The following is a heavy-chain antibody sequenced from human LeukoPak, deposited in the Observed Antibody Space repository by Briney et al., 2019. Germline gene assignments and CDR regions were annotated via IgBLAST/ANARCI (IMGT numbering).Heavy chain of an antibody. D-gene: IGHD6-19*01. CDR1: GFTFTNYA. J-gene: IGHJ4*02. CDR2: ISGNGGST. CDR3: AKFRPINSVAGTIFHY. Sequence: PGGSLRLFCAASGFTFTNYAMSWVRQAPGKGLEWVSAISGNGGSTYYADSVKGRFTISRDNSKNTLYLQMNTLRAEDTAIYYCAKFRPINSVAGTIFHYWGQGTLVTVSS. V-gene: IGHV3-23*01.